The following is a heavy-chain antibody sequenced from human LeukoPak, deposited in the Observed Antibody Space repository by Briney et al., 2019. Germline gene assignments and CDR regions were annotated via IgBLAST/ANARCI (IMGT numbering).Heavy chain of an antibody. V-gene: IGHV3-30*02. Sequence: PGGSLRLSCAASGFTFSSYGMHWVRQAPGKGLEWVAFIRYDGSNKYYADSVKGRFTISRDNSKNTLYLQMNSLRAEDTAVYYCAKDHYIVGAKYYFDYWGQGTLVTASS. D-gene: IGHD1-26*01. CDR2: IRYDGSNK. J-gene: IGHJ4*02. CDR3: AKDHYIVGAKYYFDY. CDR1: GFTFSSYG.